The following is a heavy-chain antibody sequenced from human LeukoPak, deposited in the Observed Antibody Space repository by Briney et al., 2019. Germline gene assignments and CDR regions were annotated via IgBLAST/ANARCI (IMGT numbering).Heavy chain of an antibody. V-gene: IGHV1-69*13. D-gene: IGHD3-10*01. CDR2: IIPIFGTA. CDR3: ATVGDPQGPFDY. CDR1: GGTFSSYA. J-gene: IGHJ4*02. Sequence: GASVKVSCKASGGTFSSYAISWVRQAPGQGLEWMGGIIPIFGTANYAQKFQGRVTITADESTSTAYMELSSLRSEDTAVYYCATVGDPQGPFDYWGQGTLVTVSS.